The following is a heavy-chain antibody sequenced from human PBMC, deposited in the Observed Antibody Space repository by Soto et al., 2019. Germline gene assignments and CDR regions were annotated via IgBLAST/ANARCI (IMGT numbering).Heavy chain of an antibody. CDR2: ISAHNGNT. Sequence: QVHLVQSGAEVKKPGASVKVSCKGSGYDFTTYGITWVRQAPGQGLEWMAWISAHNGNTDYAQKLQGRVTVTRVTSTSTAYMELRSLRSDDTDVYYCARGRYGDYWGQGALVTVSS. V-gene: IGHV1-18*01. CDR1: GYDFTTYG. J-gene: IGHJ4*02. D-gene: IGHD1-1*01. CDR3: ARGRYGDY.